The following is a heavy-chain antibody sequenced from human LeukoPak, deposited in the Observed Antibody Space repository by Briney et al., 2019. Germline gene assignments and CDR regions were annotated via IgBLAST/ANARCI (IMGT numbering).Heavy chain of an antibody. CDR2: IYYSGTT. V-gene: IGHV4-39*07. CDR1: DGSISSTTYY. Sequence: SETLSLTCTVSDGSISSTTYYWGYIRQPPGKGLEWIGTIYYSGTTYYNPSLPSLKSRVTISLDTSKNQFSLKLSSVTAADTAVYYCARGVVRDILFDHWAQGTLVTVSS. J-gene: IGHJ4*02. D-gene: IGHD2-21*01. CDR3: ARGVVRDILFDH.